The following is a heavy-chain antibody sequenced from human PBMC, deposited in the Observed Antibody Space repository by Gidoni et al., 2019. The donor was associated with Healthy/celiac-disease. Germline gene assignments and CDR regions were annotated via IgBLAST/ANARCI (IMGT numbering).Heavy chain of an antibody. CDR3: ARLPFEYSSSYYFDY. CDR2: IYYSGST. J-gene: IGHJ4*02. D-gene: IGHD6-6*01. Sequence: QLQLQESGPGLVKPSETLSLTCTVSGGSISSSSYYWGWIRPPPGKGLEWIGSIYYSGSTYYNPSLKSRVTISVDTSKNQFSLKLSSVTAADTAVYYCARLPFEYSSSYYFDYWGQGTLVTVSS. V-gene: IGHV4-39*01. CDR1: GGSISSSSYY.